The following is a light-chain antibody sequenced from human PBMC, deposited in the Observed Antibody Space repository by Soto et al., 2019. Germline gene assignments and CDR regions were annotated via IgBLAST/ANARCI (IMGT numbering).Light chain of an antibody. J-gene: IGKJ1*01. CDR1: QSISSW. Sequence: DIQMTQSPSTLSATAGDRVTITCRASQSISSWLAWYQHKPGKAPKLLIYDVSTLESGVPSRFSGTGSGTEFSLTISSLQPGDYATFYCQQYYSYSWTFGQGTKVDIK. V-gene: IGKV1-5*01. CDR2: DVS. CDR3: QQYYSYSWT.